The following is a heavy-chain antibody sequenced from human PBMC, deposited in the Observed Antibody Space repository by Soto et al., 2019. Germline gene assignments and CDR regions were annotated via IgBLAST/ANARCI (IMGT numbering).Heavy chain of an antibody. CDR1: GGSFSGYY. V-gene: IGHV4-34*01. CDR2: INHSGST. D-gene: IGHD1-20*01. CDR3: ARGLVGISFN. Sequence: PSETLSLTCAVYGGSFSGYYWSWIRQPPGKGLEWIGEINHSGSTNYNPSLKSRVTISVDTSKNQFSLKLSSVTAADTAVYYCARGLVGISFNWGQGTLVTVSS. J-gene: IGHJ4*02.